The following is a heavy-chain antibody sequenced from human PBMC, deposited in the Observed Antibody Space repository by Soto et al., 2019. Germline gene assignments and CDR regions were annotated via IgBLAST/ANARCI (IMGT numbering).Heavy chain of an antibody. V-gene: IGHV3-23*01. J-gene: IGHJ4*02. CDR2: VSGSGGTT. CDR3: AKDTVYYLDY. D-gene: IGHD2-8*01. Sequence: EVQLLESGGGLVQRGGSLRLSCAASGFTFSSYAMNWVRQAPGKGLEWVSGVSGSGGTTYYADSVKGRFTISRDNSRNTLYLQMNSLRAEDTAVYYCAKDTVYYLDYWGQGTLVTVSS. CDR1: GFTFSSYA.